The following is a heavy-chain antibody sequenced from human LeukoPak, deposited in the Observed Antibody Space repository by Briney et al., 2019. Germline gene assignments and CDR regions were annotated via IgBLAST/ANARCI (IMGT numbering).Heavy chain of an antibody. Sequence: QPGRSLRLSCAASGFTFSSYGMSWVRQAPGKGLEWVSGISNSGGSTYYADSVKGRFTISRDNSKNTLYLQMNSLRAEDTAVYYCARRAGGYSHPYDYWGQGILVTVSS. D-gene: IGHD4-23*01. J-gene: IGHJ4*02. CDR3: ARRAGGYSHPYDY. V-gene: IGHV3-23*01. CDR2: ISNSGGST. CDR1: GFTFSSYG.